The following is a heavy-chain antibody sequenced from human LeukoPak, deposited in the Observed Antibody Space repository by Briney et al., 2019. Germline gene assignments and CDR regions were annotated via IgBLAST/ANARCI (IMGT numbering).Heavy chain of an antibody. CDR2: IYYSGST. D-gene: IGHD2-15*01. CDR3: ARDGSKCSGGSCYSGDAFDI. CDR1: GGSISSYY. Sequence: SKTLSLTCTVSGGSISSYYWSWIRQPPGKGLEWIGYIYYSGSTNYNPSLKSRVTISVDTSKNQFSLKLSSVTAADTAVYYCARDGSKCSGGSCYSGDAFDIWGQGTMVTVSS. V-gene: IGHV4-59*01. J-gene: IGHJ3*02.